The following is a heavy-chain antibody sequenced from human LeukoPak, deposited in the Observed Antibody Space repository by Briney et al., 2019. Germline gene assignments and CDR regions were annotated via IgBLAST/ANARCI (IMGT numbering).Heavy chain of an antibody. V-gene: IGHV3-48*03. Sequence: GESLRLSCVASGFTFSSYEMNWVRQAPGKGLEWIAYINRDGAIIYYADSVKGRFAIARDDAKNSLFLQLHSLRDEDTAIYYCARVPPAGPNRGASDVGGPATMVSVPS. D-gene: IGHD7-27*01. CDR3: ARVPPAGPNRGASDV. J-gene: IGHJ3*01. CDR1: GFTFSSYE. CDR2: INRDGAII.